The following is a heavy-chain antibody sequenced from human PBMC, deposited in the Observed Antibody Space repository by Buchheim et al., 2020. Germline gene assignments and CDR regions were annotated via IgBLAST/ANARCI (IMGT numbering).Heavy chain of an antibody. J-gene: IGHJ4*02. D-gene: IGHD6-19*01. CDR1: GFTFSSYG. CDR2: ISSGGGST. CDR3: AKSSSGWPREGDY. V-gene: IGHV3-23*01. Sequence: EVQLLESGGGLVQPGGSLRLSCAASGFTFSSYGMRWVRQAPGKGLEWVSGISSGGGSTYYADSVKGRFTISRDNSKNTLYLQMNNLRAEDTAIYYGAKSSSGWPREGDYWGQGTL.